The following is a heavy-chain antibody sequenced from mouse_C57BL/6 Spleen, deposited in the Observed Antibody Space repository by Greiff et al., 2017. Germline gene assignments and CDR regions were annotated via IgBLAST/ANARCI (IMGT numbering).Heavy chain of an antibody. J-gene: IGHJ2*01. D-gene: IGHD2-13*01. CDR1: GYTFTSYW. V-gene: IGHV1-59*01. CDR2: IDPSDSYT. CDR3: ARVNEGDFDY. Sequence: VQLQQPGAELVRPGTSVKLSCKASGYTFTSYWMHWVKQRPGQGLEWIGVIDPSDSYTNYNQKFKGKATLTVDTSSSTAYLQLSSLTSEDSAVYYCARVNEGDFDYWGQGTTLTVSS.